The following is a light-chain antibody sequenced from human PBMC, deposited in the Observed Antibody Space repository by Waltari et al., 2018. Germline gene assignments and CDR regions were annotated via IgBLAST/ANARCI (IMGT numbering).Light chain of an antibody. CDR1: QSVSIY. J-gene: IGKJ4*01. Sequence: EIVLTQSPATLSLSPGDRATLSCRASQSVSIYLSWYQQKPGQAPRLLIYDVSNRSTGIPARFIGSGSVPDFTLTISSLGPEDFALYYCQHRANWPLTFGGGTKVEIK. CDR3: QHRANWPLT. CDR2: DVS. V-gene: IGKV3-11*01.